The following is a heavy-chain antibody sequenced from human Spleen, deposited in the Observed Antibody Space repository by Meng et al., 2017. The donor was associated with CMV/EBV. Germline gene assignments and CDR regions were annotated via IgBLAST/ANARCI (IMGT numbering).Heavy chain of an antibody. CDR3: ARANSHDY. D-gene: IGHD4-23*01. V-gene: IGHV3-21*01. Sequence: ETLSLTCAASGFTFSTYSMTWVRQAPGKGLEWVSSISSSSAYIYYADSVKGRFTISRDISKNTLYLQMNSPRIDDTAVYYCARANSHDYWGQGTLVTVSS. CDR2: ISSSSAYI. J-gene: IGHJ4*02. CDR1: GFTFSTYS.